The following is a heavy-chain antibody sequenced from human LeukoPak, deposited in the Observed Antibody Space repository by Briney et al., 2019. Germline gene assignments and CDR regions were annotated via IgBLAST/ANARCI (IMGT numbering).Heavy chain of an antibody. V-gene: IGHV1-2*02. CDR3: ASPYYYDSSGYYSFDY. D-gene: IGHD3-22*01. CDR2: INPNSGGT. J-gene: IGHJ4*02. CDR1: GYTFTSYG. Sequence: VASVKVSCKASGYTFTSYGISWVRQAPGQGLEWMGWINPNSGGTNYAQKFQGRVTMTRDTSISTAYMELSRLRSDDTAVYYCASPYYYDSSGYYSFDYWGQGTLVTVSS.